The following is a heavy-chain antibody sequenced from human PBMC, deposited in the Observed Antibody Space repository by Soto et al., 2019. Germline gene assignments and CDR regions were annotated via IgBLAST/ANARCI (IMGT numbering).Heavy chain of an antibody. D-gene: IGHD3-16*01. CDR3: AGLNFDELPAYYGFDH. CDR1: RGSINSHY. CDR2: ISYSGST. Sequence: SETRSLTCTVSRGSINSHYWSWIRQSPGKGLEYIGYISYSGSTNYNPSLKSRLTISVDTSKNKFSLKSISVTAADTAVYYCAGLNFDELPAYYGFDHCGHGRRVT. J-gene: IGHJ3*01. V-gene: IGHV4-59*08.